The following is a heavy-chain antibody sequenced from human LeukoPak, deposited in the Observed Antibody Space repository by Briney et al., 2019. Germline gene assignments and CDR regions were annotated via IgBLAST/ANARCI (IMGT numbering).Heavy chain of an antibody. Sequence: VASVKVSCKASGFTFTNYGFTWVRQAPGQGLEWMGWISANNGNTNYAQKLQGRVTMTTDTSTSTVYMELRSLRPDDTAVYYCARVVVGSSGKTWFDPWGQGTLVRVSS. CDR3: ARVVVGSSGKTWFDP. D-gene: IGHD6-19*01. CDR1: GFTFTNYG. CDR2: ISANNGNT. V-gene: IGHV1-18*01. J-gene: IGHJ5*02.